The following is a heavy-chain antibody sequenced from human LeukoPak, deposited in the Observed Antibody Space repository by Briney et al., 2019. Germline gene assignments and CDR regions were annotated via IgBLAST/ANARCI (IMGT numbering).Heavy chain of an antibody. D-gene: IGHD1-26*01. CDR3: AKDLRRGWLVGADALDL. CDR1: GFSFSHYG. Sequence: GGSLRLSRAASGFSFSHYGMHWVRQAPGKGLEWVAVVGYDESNEKYSDSVKGRFTISRDNSRNTLDLQMNRLGDEDTAVYFCAKDLRRGWLVGADALDLWGQGTMVIVS. CDR2: VGYDESNE. V-gene: IGHV3-33*03. J-gene: IGHJ3*01.